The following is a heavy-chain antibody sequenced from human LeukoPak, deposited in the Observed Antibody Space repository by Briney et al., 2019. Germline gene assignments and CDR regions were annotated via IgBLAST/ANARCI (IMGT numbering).Heavy chain of an antibody. CDR1: GFTFGDNA. Sequence: GSLRLSCTASGFTFGDNAMSWFRQAPGKGLEWVGFIRSNTYGGTTEYAASVKGRFTISRDDSKSIAYLQMNSLKIEDTAVYYCTRDSGGSYVVFDYWGQGTLVTVSS. CDR3: TRDSGGSYVVFDY. D-gene: IGHD2-15*01. J-gene: IGHJ4*02. CDR2: IRSNTYGGTT. V-gene: IGHV3-49*03.